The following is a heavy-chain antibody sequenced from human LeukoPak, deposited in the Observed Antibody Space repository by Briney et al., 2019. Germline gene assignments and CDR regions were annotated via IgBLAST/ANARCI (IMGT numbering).Heavy chain of an antibody. CDR1: GFTFSSYA. D-gene: IGHD3-3*01. CDR2: ISSSGDT. V-gene: IGHV3-23*01. CDR3: AKGRFLEWLLSYFFDY. J-gene: IGHJ4*02. Sequence: GGSLRLSCAPSGFTFSSYAMSWVRQAPGKGLEWVSAISSSGDTYYAGSVEGRFTISRDNSKNTLYLQMNSLRAEDTAVYYCAKGRFLEWLLSYFFDYWGQGTLVTVSS.